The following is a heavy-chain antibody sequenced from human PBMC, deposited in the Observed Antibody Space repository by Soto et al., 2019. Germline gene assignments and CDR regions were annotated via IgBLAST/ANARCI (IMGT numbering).Heavy chain of an antibody. J-gene: IGHJ6*02. D-gene: IGHD3-3*01. Sequence: SVKVSCKASGGTFSSYAISWVRQAPGQGLEWMGGIIPIFGTANYAQKFQGRVTITADESTSTAYMELSSLRSEDTAVYYCASARTIFGVVTPPNYYGMDVWGQGTTVNVSS. CDR2: IIPIFGTA. V-gene: IGHV1-69*13. CDR1: GGTFSSYA. CDR3: ASARTIFGVVTPPNYYGMDV.